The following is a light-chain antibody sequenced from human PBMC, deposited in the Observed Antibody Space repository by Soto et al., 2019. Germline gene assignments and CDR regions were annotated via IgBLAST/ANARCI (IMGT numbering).Light chain of an antibody. J-gene: IGKJ1*01. CDR2: AAS. CDR3: QQYYSYPPT. V-gene: IGKV1-8*01. Sequence: AIRMTQSPSSFSASTGDRVTITCRASQGIISYLVWYQQKPGKAPKLLIYAASTLQSGVPSRFSGSGSGTDFTLTISCLQSEDFATYYCQQYYSYPPTFGQGTKVEIK. CDR1: QGIISY.